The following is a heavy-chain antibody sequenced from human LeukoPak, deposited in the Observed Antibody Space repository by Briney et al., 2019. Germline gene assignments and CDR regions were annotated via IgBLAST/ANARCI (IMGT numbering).Heavy chain of an antibody. V-gene: IGHV4-34*01. CDR3: ARGTYYYGSGSYRGNYYYYMDV. CDR1: GGSISSYY. Sequence: SETLSLTCTVSGGSISSYYWSWIRQPPGKGLEWIGEINHSGSTNYNPSLKSRVTISVDTSKNQFSLKLSSVTAADTAVYYCARGTYYYGSGSYRGNYYYYMDVWGKGTTVTVSS. D-gene: IGHD3-10*01. CDR2: INHSGST. J-gene: IGHJ6*03.